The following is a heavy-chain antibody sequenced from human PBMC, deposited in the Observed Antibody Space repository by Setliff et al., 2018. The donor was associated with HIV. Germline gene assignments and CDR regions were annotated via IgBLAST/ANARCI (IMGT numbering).Heavy chain of an antibody. CDR1: GYTFTSYD. V-gene: IGHV1-8*03. J-gene: IGHJ6*03. CDR3: ARGLGSGSYYNYYYYYMDV. D-gene: IGHD3-10*01. CDR2: MNPNSGNT. Sequence: SVKVSCKASGYTFTSYDINWVRQATGQGLEWMGWMNPNSGNTGYAQKFQGRVTITRNTFISTAYMELSSLRSEDTAVYYCARGLGSGSYYNYYYYYMDVWGKGTTVTVSS.